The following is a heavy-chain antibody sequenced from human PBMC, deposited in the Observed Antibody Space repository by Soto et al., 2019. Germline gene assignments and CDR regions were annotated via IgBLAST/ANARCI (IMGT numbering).Heavy chain of an antibody. CDR2: VYNSGST. V-gene: IGHV4-59*01. Sequence: TSETLSLTCAFSVGSISSNYWTWIRQPPGKGLEWIGYVYNSGSTNYNPSLKSRVTISEDTSKSQFSLKVNSMTAADTAVYYCARYRREAVAGYTLDNWGQGILVTVS. CDR1: VGSISSNY. D-gene: IGHD6-13*01. J-gene: IGHJ4*02. CDR3: ARYRREAVAGYTLDN.